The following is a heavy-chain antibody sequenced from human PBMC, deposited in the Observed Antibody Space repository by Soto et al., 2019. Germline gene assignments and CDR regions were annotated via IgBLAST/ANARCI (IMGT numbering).Heavy chain of an antibody. CDR3: ARRDYYYYGMDV. CDR2: ISYSGST. V-gene: IGHV4-30-4*02. J-gene: IGHJ6*02. Sequence: SETLSLTCTVSGDSLSSADYCWSWIRQAPGKGLEWIGYISYSGSTYHNTSLKSRTSMSIDTSKNQFSRKLSYVTAADTAVYFCARRDYYYYGMDVWGQGTTVTVSS. CDR1: GDSLSSADYC.